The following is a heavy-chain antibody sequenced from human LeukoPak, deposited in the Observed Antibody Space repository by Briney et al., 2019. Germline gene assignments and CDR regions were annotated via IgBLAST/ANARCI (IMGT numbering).Heavy chain of an antibody. CDR3: ASGSQTDY. J-gene: IGHJ4*02. CDR1: GGSFSGYY. Sequence: PSETLSLTCAVHGGSFSGYYWCWIRQPPGKGLEWIGEINHSGSTNYNPSLKSRVTISVDTSKNQFSLKLSSVTAADTAVYYCASGSQTDYWGQGTLVTVSS. CDR2: INHSGST. V-gene: IGHV4-34*01.